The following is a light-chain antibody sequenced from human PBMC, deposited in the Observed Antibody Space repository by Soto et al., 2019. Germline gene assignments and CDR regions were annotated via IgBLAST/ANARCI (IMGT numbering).Light chain of an antibody. J-gene: IGLJ1*01. CDR2: EVS. CDR1: SSDVGGYNY. CDR3: SSYTSSTLFV. Sequence: QSALTQPASVSGSPGQSITISCTGTSSDVGGYNYVSWYQHHPGRAPKLMIYEVSTRPSGVSNRFSGSKSGNTASLTISGLQAEDEADYYCSSYTSSTLFVFGTGTKAPS. V-gene: IGLV2-14*01.